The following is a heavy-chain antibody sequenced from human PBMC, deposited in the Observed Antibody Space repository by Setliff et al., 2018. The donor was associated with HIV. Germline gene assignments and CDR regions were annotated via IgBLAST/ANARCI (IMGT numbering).Heavy chain of an antibody. J-gene: IGHJ3*01. D-gene: IGHD2-8*01. Sequence: GGSLRLSCVASISSFMSYDMTWIRQAPGKGLEWVAYITDSGPYYADSVKGRFTISRDSSKNTLYLQMNSLRAEDTAVYYCRIPPNGGRSFDVWGQGTLVTVSS. V-gene: IGHV3-23*01. CDR3: RIPPNGGRSFDV. CDR2: ITDSGP. CDR1: ISSFMSYD.